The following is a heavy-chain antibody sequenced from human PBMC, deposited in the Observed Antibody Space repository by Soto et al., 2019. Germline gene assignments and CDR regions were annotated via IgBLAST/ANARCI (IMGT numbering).Heavy chain of an antibody. Sequence: SETLSLTCTVSGASIAGGGYYWAWIRQHPGKGLEWIGHIYHTGDTNYNPSLESRLSISVETSKNQFSLSLTSVTAADTAVYYCARSDPFYYFDSWGQGTLVTVSS. CDR3: ARSDPFYYFDS. CDR1: GASIAGGGYY. J-gene: IGHJ4*02. V-gene: IGHV4-31*03. CDR2: IYHTGDT.